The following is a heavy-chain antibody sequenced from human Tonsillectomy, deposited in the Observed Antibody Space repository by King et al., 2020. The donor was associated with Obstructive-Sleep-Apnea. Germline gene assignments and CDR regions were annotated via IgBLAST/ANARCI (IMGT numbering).Heavy chain of an antibody. CDR3: AREGCSGGSCYPVAYYFDY. CDR1: GFTFSSYG. D-gene: IGHD2-15*01. Sequence: VQLVESGGGVVQPGRSLRLSCAASGFTFSSYGMHWVRQAPGKGLEWVAVIWYDGSNKYYADSVKGRFTISRDNSKNTLYLQMNSLRAEDTAVYYCAREGCSGGSCYPVAYYFDYWGQGTLVTVSS. J-gene: IGHJ4*02. V-gene: IGHV3-33*01. CDR2: IWYDGSNK.